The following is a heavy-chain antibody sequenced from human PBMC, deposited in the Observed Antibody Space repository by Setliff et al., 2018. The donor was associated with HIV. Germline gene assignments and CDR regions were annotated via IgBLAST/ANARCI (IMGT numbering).Heavy chain of an antibody. CDR1: GASIRSYY. CDR3: ARIPWVATLWGGAFDL. CDR2: LYYSGST. J-gene: IGHJ3*01. D-gene: IGHD5-12*01. V-gene: IGHV4-59*01. Sequence: KPSETLSLTCIVSGASIRSYYWAWIRQSPGRGLQYLGHLYYSGSTNYNPSLKSRITMSMDTSKNQFSLQLSSVTAADTAVYYCARIPWVATLWGGAFDLWGHGTVVTVSS.